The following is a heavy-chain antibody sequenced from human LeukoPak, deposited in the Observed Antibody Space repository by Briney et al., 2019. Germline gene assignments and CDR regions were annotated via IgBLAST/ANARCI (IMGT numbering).Heavy chain of an antibody. Sequence: GGSLRLSCVASGFTFSSYAMTWVRQASGKGLEWVGRIRSKANSYATAYAASVKGRFTVSRDDSKNTAYLQMNSLKTEDTAVYYCTSYGDLPFDYWGQGTLVTVSS. CDR3: TSYGDLPFDY. V-gene: IGHV3-73*01. J-gene: IGHJ4*02. D-gene: IGHD4-17*01. CDR1: GFTFSSYA. CDR2: IRSKANSYAT.